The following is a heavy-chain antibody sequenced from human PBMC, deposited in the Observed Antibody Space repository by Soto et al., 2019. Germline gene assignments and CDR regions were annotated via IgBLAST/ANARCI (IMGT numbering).Heavy chain of an antibody. CDR1: GYTFTSYG. V-gene: IGHV1-18*01. D-gene: IGHD3-3*01. J-gene: IGHJ6*02. CDR3: ARDPTIFGVVKNYGMDV. Sequence: QVQLVQSGAEVKKPGASVKVSCKASGYTFTSYGISWVRQAPGQGLEWMGWISAYNGITNYAQKLQGRVTMTTDTSTSTAYMELRSLRSDDTAVYYCARDPTIFGVVKNYGMDVWGQGTTVTVSS. CDR2: ISAYNGIT.